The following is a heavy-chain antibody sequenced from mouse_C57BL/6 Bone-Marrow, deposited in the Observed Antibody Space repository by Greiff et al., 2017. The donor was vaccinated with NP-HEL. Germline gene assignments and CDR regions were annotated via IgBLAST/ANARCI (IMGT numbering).Heavy chain of an antibody. CDR3: ARHKGSSYWYFDV. CDR1: GFTFSSYG. CDR2: ISSGGSYT. Sequence: EVQRVESGGDLVKPGGSLKLSCAASGFTFSSYGMSWVRQTPDKRLEWVATISSGGSYTYYPDSVKGRFTISRDNAKNTLYLQMSSLKSEDTAMYYCARHKGSSYWYFDVWGTGTTVTVSS. D-gene: IGHD1-1*01. V-gene: IGHV5-6*01. J-gene: IGHJ1*03.